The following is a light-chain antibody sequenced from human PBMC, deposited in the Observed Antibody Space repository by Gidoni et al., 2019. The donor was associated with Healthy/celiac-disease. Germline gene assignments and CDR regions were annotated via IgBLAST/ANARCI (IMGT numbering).Light chain of an antibody. CDR2: GAS. J-gene: IGKJ4*01. Sequence: IVLTQSPGTKSLSPGERTTIACRSSQSVSSSYLAWYQQKPGQAPRLLIYGASSRATGIPDRFSGSGSGTDFTLTISRLEPEDFAVYYCQQYGSSPLTFGGGTKVEIK. CDR3: QQYGSSPLT. V-gene: IGKV3-20*01. CDR1: QSVSSSY.